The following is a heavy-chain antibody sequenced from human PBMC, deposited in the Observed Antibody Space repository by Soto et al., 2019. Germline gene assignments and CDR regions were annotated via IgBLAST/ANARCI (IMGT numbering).Heavy chain of an antibody. CDR2: IKSKTDGGTT. D-gene: IGHD3-10*01. Sequence: PGGSLRLSCAASGFTFSNAWMSWVRQAPGKGLEWVGRIKSKTDGGTTDYAVPVKGRFTISRDDSKNTLYLQMNSLKTEDTAVYYCTTERSTYYYGSGSYLYGMDVWGQGTTVTVSS. CDR3: TTERSTYYYGSGSYLYGMDV. J-gene: IGHJ6*02. V-gene: IGHV3-15*01. CDR1: GFTFSNAW.